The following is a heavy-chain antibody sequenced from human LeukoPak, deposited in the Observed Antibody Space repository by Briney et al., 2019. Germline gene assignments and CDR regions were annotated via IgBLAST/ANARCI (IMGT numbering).Heavy chain of an antibody. CDR3: ARAHYPYDSRGYYSQLPLDY. J-gene: IGHJ4*02. Sequence: SETLSLTCTVSGGSISSGDYYWSWIRQPPGKGLEWIGYIYYSGSTYYNPSLKSRVTISVDTSKNQFSLKLSSVTAADTAVYYCARAHYPYDSRGYYSQLPLDYWGQGTLVTVSS. CDR1: GGSISSGDYY. V-gene: IGHV4-30-4*08. CDR2: IYYSGST. D-gene: IGHD3-22*01.